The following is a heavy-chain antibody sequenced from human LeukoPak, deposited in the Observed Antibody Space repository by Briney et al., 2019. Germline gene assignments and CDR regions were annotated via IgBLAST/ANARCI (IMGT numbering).Heavy chain of an antibody. CDR2: ISGSGGST. J-gene: IGHJ4*02. V-gene: IGHV3-23*01. CDR3: ASLWFGELFPFDY. CDR1: GFTFSSYA. D-gene: IGHD3-10*01. Sequence: PGGSLRLSCAASGFTFSSYAMSWVRQAPGKGLEWVSAISGSGGSTYYADSVKGRFTISRDNSKNTLYLQMNSLRAEDTAVYYCASLWFGELFPFDYWGQGTLVTASS.